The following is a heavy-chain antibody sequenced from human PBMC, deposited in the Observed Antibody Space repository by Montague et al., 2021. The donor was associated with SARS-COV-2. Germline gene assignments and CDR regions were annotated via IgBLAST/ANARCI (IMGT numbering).Heavy chain of an antibody. V-gene: IGHV4-59*11. CDR1: GASISSHF. CDR3: ARATSVRGAVSWFDP. CDR2: INSNGGT. J-gene: IGHJ5*02. Sequence: SETLSLTCTVSGASISSHFWSFIRQPPGKGLEWIGYINSNGGTNDNPSXRSRLTMSVDTSKNQFSLQLRSMTPADTAVYFCARATSVRGAVSWFDPWGQGILATVSS. D-gene: IGHD3-10*01.